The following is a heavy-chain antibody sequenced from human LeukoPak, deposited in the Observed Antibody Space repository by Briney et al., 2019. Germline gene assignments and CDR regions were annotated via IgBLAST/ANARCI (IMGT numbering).Heavy chain of an antibody. V-gene: IGHV3-64*01. CDR3: ARDGSGSPDY. D-gene: IGHD3-10*01. CDR1: GFTFSNYA. Sequence: GGSLRLSCAASGFTFSNYAIHWVRQAPGKGLEYVSAISDNGRQTFYANSVKGRFTISRDNSKNTLYLQMGSLRAEDMAVYYCARDGSGSPDYWGQGTLVTVSS. J-gene: IGHJ4*02. CDR2: ISDNGRQT.